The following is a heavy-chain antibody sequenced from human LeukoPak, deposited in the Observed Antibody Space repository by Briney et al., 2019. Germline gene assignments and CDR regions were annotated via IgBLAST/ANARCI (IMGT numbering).Heavy chain of an antibody. D-gene: IGHD6-13*01. Sequence: SETLSLTCTVSGGSISSYYWGWIRQPPGKGLEWIGSIYYSGSTYYNPSLKSRVTISVDTSKNQFSLNLSSVTAADTAVYYCARGRGSSWYYFDSWGQGTLVTVSS. CDR2: IYYSGST. J-gene: IGHJ4*02. CDR3: ARGRGSSWYYFDS. CDR1: GGSISSYY. V-gene: IGHV4-39*07.